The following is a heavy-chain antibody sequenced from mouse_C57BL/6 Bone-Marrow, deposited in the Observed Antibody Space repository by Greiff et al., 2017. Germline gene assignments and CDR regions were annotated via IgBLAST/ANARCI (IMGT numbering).Heavy chain of an antibody. V-gene: IGHV5-4*01. CDR2: ISDGGSYT. J-gene: IGHJ4*01. CDR1: GFTFSSYA. D-gene: IGHD1-1*01. Sequence: DVQLVESGGGLVKPGGSLKLSCAASGFTFSSYAMSWVRQTPEKRLEWVATISDGGSYTYYPDNVKGRFTISRDNAKNNLYLQMSHLKSEDTAMYYCAIEEITTVVANYAMDYWGQGTSVTVSS. CDR3: AIEEITTVVANYAMDY.